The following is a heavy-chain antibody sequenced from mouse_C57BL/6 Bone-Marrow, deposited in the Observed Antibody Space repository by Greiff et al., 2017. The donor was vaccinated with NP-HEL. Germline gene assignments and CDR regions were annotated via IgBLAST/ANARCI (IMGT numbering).Heavy chain of an antibody. CDR2: ISYDGSN. CDR3: ARGGIYYGNYGGSWFAY. Sequence: EVQVVESGPGLVKPSQSLSLTCSVTGYSITSGYYWNWIRQFPGTKLEWMGYISYDGSNNYNPSLKNRISIPRDTSKNQFFLKLNSVTTEDTATYYCARGGIYYGNYGGSWFAYWGQGTLVTVSA. J-gene: IGHJ3*01. D-gene: IGHD2-1*01. V-gene: IGHV3-6*01. CDR1: GYSITSGYY.